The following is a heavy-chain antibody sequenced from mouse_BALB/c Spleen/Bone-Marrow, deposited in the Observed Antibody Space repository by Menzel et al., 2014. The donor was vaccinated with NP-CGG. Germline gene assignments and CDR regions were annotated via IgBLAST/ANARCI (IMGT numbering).Heavy chain of an antibody. CDR3: ARRGGNWYFDV. D-gene: IGHD1-1*02. CDR2: IHYSVST. V-gene: IGHV3-1*02. J-gene: IGHJ1*01. Sequence: SHFSGNKLEWMGYIHYSVSTNYNPSLKSRISITRDTSKNQFFLQLNSVTTEDTATYYCARRGGNWYFDVWGAGTTVTVSS.